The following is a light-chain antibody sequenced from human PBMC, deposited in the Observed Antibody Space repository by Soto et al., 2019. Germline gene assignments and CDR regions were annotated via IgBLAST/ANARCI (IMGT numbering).Light chain of an antibody. Sequence: DIQMTQSPSSLSASVGDRVTITCQASQDISNYLNWYQQKPGKAPKLLIYDASNLETGVPSRFSGSGAGKDFYFTISSLQPEDIATYYCQQYDNLPFTFGPGTKVDIK. V-gene: IGKV1-33*01. CDR1: QDISNY. J-gene: IGKJ3*01. CDR3: QQYDNLPFT. CDR2: DAS.